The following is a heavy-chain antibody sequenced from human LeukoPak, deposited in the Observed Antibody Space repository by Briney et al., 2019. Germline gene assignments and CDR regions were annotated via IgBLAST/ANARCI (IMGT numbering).Heavy chain of an antibody. CDR1: GFTFSTYV. Sequence: GGSLRLSCTASGFTFSTYVVSWVRQAPGKGLEWVSTISNSGYATYYADSVKGRFTISRDNSKNTLYLQMNSLRAEDTALYYCAKEEYSSSERPFDSWGQGTLVTVSS. J-gene: IGHJ4*02. D-gene: IGHD6-6*01. CDR2: ISNSGYAT. CDR3: AKEEYSSSERPFDS. V-gene: IGHV3-23*01.